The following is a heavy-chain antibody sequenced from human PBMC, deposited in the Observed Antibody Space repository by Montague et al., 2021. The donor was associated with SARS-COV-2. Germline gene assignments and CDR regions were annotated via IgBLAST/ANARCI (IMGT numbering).Heavy chain of an antibody. CDR1: GGSFGDDH. D-gene: IGHD3-22*01. V-gene: IGHV4-34*01. Sequence: SETLSLTCGVYGGSFGDDHWSWIRQPPGKGLEWIGDIKQSGSTXXXPSXXXRVTISVDTSRNQFSLKLTSVTAADTAVYFCARGHLSVSMIVVVFTSASYYFDYWAREPSSPSPQ. J-gene: IGHJ4*02. CDR2: IKQSGST. CDR3: ARGHLSVSMIVVVFTSASYYFDY.